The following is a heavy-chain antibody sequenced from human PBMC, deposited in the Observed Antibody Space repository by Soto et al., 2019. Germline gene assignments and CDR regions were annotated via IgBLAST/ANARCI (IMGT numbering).Heavy chain of an antibody. Sequence: SETLSLTCTVSGGSISSGDYYWSWIRQPPGKGLEWIGYIYYSGSTYYNPSLKSRVTISVDTSKNQFSLKLSSVTAADTAVYYCARAYGDSLYFDYRGQGTLVTVSS. CDR3: ARAYGDSLYFDY. J-gene: IGHJ4*02. CDR2: IYYSGST. CDR1: GGSISSGDYY. V-gene: IGHV4-30-4*01. D-gene: IGHD4-17*01.